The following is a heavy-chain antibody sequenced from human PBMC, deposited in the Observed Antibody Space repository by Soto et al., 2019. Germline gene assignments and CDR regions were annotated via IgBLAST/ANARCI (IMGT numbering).Heavy chain of an antibody. V-gene: IGHV4-59*01. CDR1: GGSISSYY. D-gene: IGHD3-10*01. J-gene: IGHJ5*02. CDR2: IYYSGST. CDR3: ARGSYYGSGSYYNVLWFDP. Sequence: SETLSLTCTVSGGSISSYYWSWIRQPPGKGLEWTGYIYYSGSTNYNPSLKSRVAISVDTSKNQFSLKLSSVTAADTAVYYCARGSYYGSGSYYNVLWFDPWGQGTLVTVSS.